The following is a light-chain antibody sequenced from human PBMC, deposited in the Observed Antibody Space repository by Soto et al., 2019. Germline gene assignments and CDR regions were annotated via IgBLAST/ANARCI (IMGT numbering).Light chain of an antibody. CDR3: QQRSTWPVT. Sequence: EIVLTQSPATLSLSPGERATLSCRASQSVSSYLAWYQQKPGQAPRLLIYDSFNRATGIPARFSGSGSGTDFTLTISSLEPEDFAVYYXQQRSTWPVTFGQGTRLEIK. J-gene: IGKJ5*01. V-gene: IGKV3-11*01. CDR1: QSVSSY. CDR2: DSF.